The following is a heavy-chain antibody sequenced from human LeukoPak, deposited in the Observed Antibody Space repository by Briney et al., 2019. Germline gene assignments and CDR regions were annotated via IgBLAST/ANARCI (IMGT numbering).Heavy chain of an antibody. D-gene: IGHD2-15*01. CDR2: ISSSSSYI. CDR1: GFTFSSYS. J-gene: IGHJ4*02. CDR3: ARGGYCSGGSCYDY. V-gene: IGHV3-21*01. Sequence: GGSLRLSCAASGFTFSSYSMNWVRQAPGKGLEWVSSISSSSSYIYYADSVKGRFTISRDNAKNSLYLQMNSLRAEDTAVYYCARGGYCSGGSCYDYWGQGTLVTVSS.